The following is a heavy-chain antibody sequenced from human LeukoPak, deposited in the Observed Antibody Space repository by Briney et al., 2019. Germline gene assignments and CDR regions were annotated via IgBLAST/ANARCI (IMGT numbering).Heavy chain of an antibody. CDR1: GVSFNDYY. CDR3: TRMTTGHDY. J-gene: IGHJ4*02. CDR2: INHSGYT. Sequence: PSETLSLTCAVSGVSFNDYYWSWVRQTPGKGPEWIGEINHSGYTNDSPSLKSRVTLSIDTSRKQFSLNLRSVTVADTGIYYCTRMTTGHDYWGQGTQVTVSS. V-gene: IGHV4-34*01. D-gene: IGHD4-17*01.